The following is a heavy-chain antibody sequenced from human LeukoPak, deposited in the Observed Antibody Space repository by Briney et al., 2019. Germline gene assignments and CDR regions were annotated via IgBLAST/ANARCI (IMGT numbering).Heavy chain of an antibody. Sequence: PGGSLRLSCAASGFTFSSSAMSWVRQAPGKGLEWVSAISNNGGYTYYADSVQGRFTISRDNSKNTLYVQVNSLGTEDTAAYYCAKGSYYDSSGSFYFDYWGQGTLVTVSS. CDR3: AKGSYYDSSGSFYFDY. CDR2: ISNNGGYT. J-gene: IGHJ4*02. CDR1: GFTFSSSA. V-gene: IGHV3-23*01. D-gene: IGHD3-22*01.